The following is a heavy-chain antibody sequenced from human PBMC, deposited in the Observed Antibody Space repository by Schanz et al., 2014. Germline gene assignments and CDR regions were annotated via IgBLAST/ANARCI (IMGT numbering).Heavy chain of an antibody. J-gene: IGHJ3*02. D-gene: IGHD2-2*01. CDR3: AKDRLLGHQLQDAFDI. Sequence: QAQLVESGGGVVQPGRSLRLSCAASGFTFNNYGMHWVRQAPGKGLEWVALIYYDGSDKYYADFVEGRFTISRDNSQNTLYLQMSSLRLEDTAVYYCAKDRLLGHQLQDAFDIWGQGTLVTVSS. CDR1: GFTFNNYG. CDR2: IYYDGSDK. V-gene: IGHV3-33*06.